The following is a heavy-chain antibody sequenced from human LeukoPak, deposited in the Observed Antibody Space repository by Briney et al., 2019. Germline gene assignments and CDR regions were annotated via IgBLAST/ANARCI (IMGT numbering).Heavy chain of an antibody. J-gene: IGHJ5*02. CDR1: GFSFTSHY. V-gene: IGHV1-46*01. D-gene: IGHD3-16*02. CDR3: ARDNSVGDIAWWFDP. Sequence: ASVKVSCKASGFSFTSHYMHWVRQAPGQGLEWMGLINPSGSSTLYAQKFQGRVTMTRDMSTTTDYMELSSLRSEDTAVYYCARDNSVGDIAWWFDPWGQGTLVTVSS. CDR2: INPSGSST.